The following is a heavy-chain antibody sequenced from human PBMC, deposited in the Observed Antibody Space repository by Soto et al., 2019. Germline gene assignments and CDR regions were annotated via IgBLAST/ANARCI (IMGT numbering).Heavy chain of an antibody. V-gene: IGHV1-18*01. CDR1: GYTFTSYC. J-gene: IGHJ6*03. Sequence: ASVKVSCKASGYTFTSYCISWVRQAPGQGLEWMGWISAYNGNTNYAQKLQGRVTMTTDTSTSTAYMELRSLRSDDTAVYYCARANHGDFFWSGYYSRSSTYSYMDFWVKGPT. CDR2: ISAYNGNT. D-gene: IGHD3-3*01. CDR3: ARANHGDFFWSGYYSRSSTYSYMDF.